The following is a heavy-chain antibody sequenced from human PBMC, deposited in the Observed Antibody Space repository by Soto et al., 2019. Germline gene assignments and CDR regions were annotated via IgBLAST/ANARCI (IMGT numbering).Heavy chain of an antibody. V-gene: IGHV1-18*01. CDR3: AKNGQLPYYYCGMDV. Sequence: GPEVKKPGASVKVSCKASGYTFTRYGISWVRQAPGQGLEWMGWISGYNGDTNYAQKVQGRVTMTIDTSTSTAYMELRSLTSDDTAIYYCAKNGQLPYYYCGMDVWGQGTTVTVSS. CDR1: GYTFTRYG. D-gene: IGHD1-1*01. CDR2: ISGYNGDT. J-gene: IGHJ6*02.